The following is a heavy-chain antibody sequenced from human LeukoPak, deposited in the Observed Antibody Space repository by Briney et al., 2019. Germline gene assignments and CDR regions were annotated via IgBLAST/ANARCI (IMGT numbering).Heavy chain of an antibody. J-gene: IGHJ4*02. CDR1: GFTFSGYA. CDR3: AKEQDIVVVVAAFDY. CDR2: ISGSGGST. V-gene: IGHV3-23*01. Sequence: PGGSLRLSCAASGFTFSGYAMSRVRQAPGKGLEWVSAISGSGGSTYYADSVKGRFTISRDNSKNTLYLQMNSLRAEDTAVYYCAKEQDIVVVVAAFDYWGQGTLVTVSS. D-gene: IGHD2-15*01.